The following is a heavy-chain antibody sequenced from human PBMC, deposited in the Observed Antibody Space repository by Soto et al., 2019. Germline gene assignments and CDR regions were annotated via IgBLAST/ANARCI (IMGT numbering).Heavy chain of an antibody. D-gene: IGHD5-18*01. V-gene: IGHV1-69*01. Sequence: QVQLVQSGAEVKKPGSSVKVSCKASGGIFSSYAISWVRQASGQGLEWMGGIIPIFGTANYAQKFQGRVTITADESTSTAYMELSSLRSEDTAVYYCARVSGYSYGGAGYFDYWGQGTLVTVSS. J-gene: IGHJ4*02. CDR1: GGIFSSYA. CDR2: IIPIFGTA. CDR3: ARVSGYSYGGAGYFDY.